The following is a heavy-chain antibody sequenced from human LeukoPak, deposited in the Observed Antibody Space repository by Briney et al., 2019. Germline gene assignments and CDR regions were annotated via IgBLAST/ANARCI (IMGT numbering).Heavy chain of an antibody. D-gene: IGHD1-26*01. CDR1: GFTFNDYW. J-gene: IGHJ3*02. Sequence: GGSLRLSCAASGFTFNDYWMAWVRQAPGKGLEWVANIKQDGSEKYYVDPVKGRFTISRDNAKNSLYLQMNSLRAEDTAVYYCARHSGSQGYAFDIWGQGTMVTVSS. CDR3: ARHSGSQGYAFDI. CDR2: IKQDGSEK. V-gene: IGHV3-7*01.